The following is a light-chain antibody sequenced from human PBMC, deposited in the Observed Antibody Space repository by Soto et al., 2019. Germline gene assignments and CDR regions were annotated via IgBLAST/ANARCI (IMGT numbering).Light chain of an antibody. J-gene: IGKJ1*01. Sequence: EIVLTQSPGSLSLSPGERATLSCRSSQTVDSSFFAWYKQKPGQAPRLLMYGASTRATGIPERCSGSGSGTDFTLTSSRLEPENFALYAWQQYVYSVTSGQGTKVEI. CDR1: QTVDSSF. CDR3: QQYVYSVT. CDR2: GAS. V-gene: IGKV3-20*01.